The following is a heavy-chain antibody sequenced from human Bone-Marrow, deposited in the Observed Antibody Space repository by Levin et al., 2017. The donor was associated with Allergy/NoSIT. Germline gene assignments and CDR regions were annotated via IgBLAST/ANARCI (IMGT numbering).Heavy chain of an antibody. D-gene: IGHD2-2*01. CDR2: ISSSSSYI. CDR3: ARQGPNCSSTSCYDFRFDP. V-gene: IGHV3-21*01. CDR1: GFTFSSYS. J-gene: IGHJ5*02. Sequence: PGGSLRLSCAASGFTFSSYSMNWVRQAPGKGLEWVSSISSSSSYIYYADSVKGRFTISRDNAKNSLYLQMNSLRAEDTAVYYCARQGPNCSSTSCYDFRFDPWGQGTLVTVSS.